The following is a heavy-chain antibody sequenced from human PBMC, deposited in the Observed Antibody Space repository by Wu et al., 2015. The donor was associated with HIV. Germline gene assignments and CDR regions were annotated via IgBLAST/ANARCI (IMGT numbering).Heavy chain of an antibody. Sequence: QVQLQQWGAGLLKPSETLSLTCAVYGGSFSGYYWSWIRQPPGKGLEWIGEINHSGSTNYNPSLKSRVTISVDTSKNQFSLKLSSVTAADTAVYYCARGRGDYYDSSGYYHDAFDIWGQGTMVTVSS. D-gene: IGHD3-22*01. CDR3: ARGRGDYYDSSGYYHDAFDI. J-gene: IGHJ3*02. CDR2: INHSGST. V-gene: IGHV4-34*01. CDR1: GGSFSGYY.